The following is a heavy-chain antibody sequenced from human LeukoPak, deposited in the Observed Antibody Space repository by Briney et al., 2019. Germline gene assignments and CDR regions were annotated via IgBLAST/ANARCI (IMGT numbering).Heavy chain of an antibody. V-gene: IGHV3-30*02. Sequence: PGGSLRLSCAASGFTFSSYGMHWVRQAPGKGLEWVAFIRYDGSNKYYADSVKGRFTISRDNSKNTLYPQMNSLRAEDTAVYYCAKTGKQWPVPSDWYFDLWGRGTLVTVSS. CDR2: IRYDGSNK. J-gene: IGHJ2*01. CDR3: AKTGKQWPVPSDWYFDL. D-gene: IGHD6-19*01. CDR1: GFTFSSYG.